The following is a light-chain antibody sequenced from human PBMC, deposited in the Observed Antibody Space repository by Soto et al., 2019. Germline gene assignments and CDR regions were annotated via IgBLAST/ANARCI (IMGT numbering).Light chain of an antibody. V-gene: IGLV1-47*01. CDR1: SSNIGSNY. CDR2: KNN. Sequence: QPVLTQPPSASGTPGQGVTVSCSGSSSNIGSNYVYWYQQLPGTAPKLLIYKNNQRPSGVPDRFSGSKSGTSASLAISGLRSEDEADYYCAAWDDSLSGLVFGGGTKLTVL. CDR3: AAWDDSLSGLV. J-gene: IGLJ3*02.